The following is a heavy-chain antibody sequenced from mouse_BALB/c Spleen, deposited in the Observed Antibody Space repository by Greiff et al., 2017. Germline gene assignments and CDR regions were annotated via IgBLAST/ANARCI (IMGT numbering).Heavy chain of an antibody. D-gene: IGHD1-1*01. CDR3: ANYYGSSYEFAD. V-gene: IGHV5-9-4*01. Sequence: EVQLVESGGGLVKPGGSLKLSCAASGFTFSSYAMSWVRQSPEKRLEWVAEISSGGSYTYYPDTVTGRFTISRDNAKNTLYLEMSSLRSEDTAMYYCANYYGSSYEFADWGQGTLVTVSA. CDR2: ISSGGSYT. CDR1: GFTFSSYA. J-gene: IGHJ3*01.